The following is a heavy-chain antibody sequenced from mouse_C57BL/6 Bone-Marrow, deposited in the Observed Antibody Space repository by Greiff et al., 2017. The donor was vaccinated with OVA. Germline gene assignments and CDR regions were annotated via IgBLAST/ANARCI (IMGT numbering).Heavy chain of an antibody. CDR1: GYAFSSSW. CDR2: IYPGDGDT. Sequence: VQLVESGPELVKPGASVKISCKASGYAFSSSWMNWVKQRPGKGLEWIGRIYPGDGDTNYNGKFKGKATLTADKASSTAYMQLSSLTSEDSAVYFCASIDGYYDYFDYWGQGTTLTVSS. J-gene: IGHJ2*01. D-gene: IGHD2-3*01. CDR3: ASIDGYYDYFDY. V-gene: IGHV1-82*01.